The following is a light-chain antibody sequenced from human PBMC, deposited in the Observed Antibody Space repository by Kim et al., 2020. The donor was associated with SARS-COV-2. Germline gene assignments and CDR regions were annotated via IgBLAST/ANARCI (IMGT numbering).Light chain of an antibody. CDR3: SSYTSSSTQV. J-gene: IGLJ1*01. CDR1: SSDVGGYNY. V-gene: IGLV2-14*03. CDR2: DVS. Sequence: GQSITISSTRTSSDVGGYNYVSWYQQHPGKAPKLMIYDVSNRPSGVSNRFSGSKSGNTASLTISGLQAEDEADYYCSSYTSSSTQVFGTGTKVTVL.